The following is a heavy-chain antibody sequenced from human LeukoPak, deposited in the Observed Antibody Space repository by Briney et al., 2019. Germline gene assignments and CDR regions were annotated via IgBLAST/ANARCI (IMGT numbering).Heavy chain of an antibody. D-gene: IGHD6-13*01. Sequence: PGRSLRLSCAASGFTFSSYGMHWVRQAPGKGLEWVAVISYDGSNKYYADSVKGRFTISRDNSKNTLYLQMNSLRAEDTAVYYCAKELLAASYYYYYYGMDVWGQGTTVTVSS. CDR2: ISYDGSNK. CDR3: AKELLAASYYYYYYGMDV. J-gene: IGHJ6*02. CDR1: GFTFSSYG. V-gene: IGHV3-30*18.